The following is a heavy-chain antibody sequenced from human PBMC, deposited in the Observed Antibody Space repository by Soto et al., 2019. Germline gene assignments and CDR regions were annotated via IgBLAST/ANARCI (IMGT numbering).Heavy chain of an antibody. V-gene: IGHV4-59*08. D-gene: IGHD3-10*01. CDR3: ARHGSGGRAFDI. CDR1: GGSISGYY. CDR2: IYYAGST. Sequence: ETLSLTCTVSGGSISGYYWSWIRQPPGKGLEWIGYIYYAGSTNYNPSLKSRVTMSVDTPKNQFSLELTSVTAADTAVYYFARHGSGGRAFDIWGPGTMVTVSS. J-gene: IGHJ3*02.